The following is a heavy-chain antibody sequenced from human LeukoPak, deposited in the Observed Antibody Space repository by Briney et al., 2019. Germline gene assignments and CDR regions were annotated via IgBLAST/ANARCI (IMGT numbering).Heavy chain of an antibody. CDR2: IKQDGSEK. V-gene: IGHV3-7*01. D-gene: IGHD7-27*01. Sequence: PGGSLRLSCAASGFTFKNYWMSWVRQAPGKGLEWVANIKQDGSEKYYVDSVKGRFTISRDNTKNSLYLQMNSLRAEDTAVYYCARDYTGGWNDYWGQGTLVIVSS. CDR3: ARDYTGGWNDY. CDR1: GFTFKNYW. J-gene: IGHJ4*02.